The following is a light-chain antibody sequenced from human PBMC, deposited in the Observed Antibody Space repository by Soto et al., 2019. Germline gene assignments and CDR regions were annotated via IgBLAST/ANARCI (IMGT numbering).Light chain of an antibody. J-gene: IGLJ2*01. Sequence: QSVLTQPASVSGSPGQSITISCTGTSSDVGRYNLVSWYQQHPGKAPKLMISEVTKRPSGVSNRFSGSKSGNTASLTISGLQAEDEADYYCCSYVGGYTLVFGGGTKLTVL. CDR1: SSDVGRYNL. CDR2: EVT. CDR3: CSYVGGYTLV. V-gene: IGLV2-23*02.